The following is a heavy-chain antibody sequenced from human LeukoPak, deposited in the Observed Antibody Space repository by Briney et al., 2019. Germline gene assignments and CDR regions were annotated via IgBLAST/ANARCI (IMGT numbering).Heavy chain of an antibody. Sequence: TSETLSLTCAVYGGSFSGYYWSWIRQPPGKGLEWIGEINHSGSTNYNPSLKSRVTISVDTSKNQFSLKLSSVTAADTAVYYCSIAAAGTDFDYWGQGTLVTVSS. V-gene: IGHV4-34*01. CDR1: GGSFSGYY. J-gene: IGHJ4*02. CDR3: SIAAAGTDFDY. CDR2: INHSGST. D-gene: IGHD6-13*01.